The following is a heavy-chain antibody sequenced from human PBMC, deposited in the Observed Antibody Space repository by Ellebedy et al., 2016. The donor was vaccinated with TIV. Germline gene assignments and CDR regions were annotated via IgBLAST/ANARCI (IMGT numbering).Heavy chain of an antibody. CDR3: ARVRYLGAPQLFFDF. CDR1: GFTFSTYS. Sequence: PGGSLRLSCAASGFTFSTYSMHWVRQAPGKGLDWVSFITSYSTTIYYADSVKGRFTISRDNAKNSLYLQMNGLRVEDTAVYYCARVRYLGAPQLFFDFWGQGTLVTVSS. V-gene: IGHV3-48*04. CDR2: ITSYSTTI. J-gene: IGHJ4*02. D-gene: IGHD3-10*01.